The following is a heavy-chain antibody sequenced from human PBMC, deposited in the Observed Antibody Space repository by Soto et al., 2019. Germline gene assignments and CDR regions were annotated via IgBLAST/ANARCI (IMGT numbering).Heavy chain of an antibody. CDR2: IKSKVDGGTT. CDR3: IVDVPNGRVYVPIDY. J-gene: IGHJ4*02. Sequence: SLRLSCEASGFTFSAAWMIWVRQAPGKGLEWVGLIKSKVDGGTTDYAAPVKDRFTISRDDSRNTLYLQMNSLKTEDTGVYYCIVDVPNGRVYVPIDYWGQGTLVTVSS. V-gene: IGHV3-15*01. D-gene: IGHD3-10*02. CDR1: GFTFSAAW.